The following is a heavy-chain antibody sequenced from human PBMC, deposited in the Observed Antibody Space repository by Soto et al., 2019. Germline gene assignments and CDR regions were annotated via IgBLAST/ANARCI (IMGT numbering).Heavy chain of an antibody. J-gene: IGHJ4*02. CDR2: INPASGST. CDR3: ARDLAAGDH. V-gene: IGHV1-46*01. CDR1: GYTFTHYY. Sequence: QVQLVQSGAEVKKPGASVKLSCRTSGYTFTHYYIHWVRQAPGQVLEWLAIINPASGSTNYAQDFQGRVTLTMDTSPTTVYMELSGLRAEDTAIFYCARDLAAGDHWGQGTLVTVSS. D-gene: IGHD6-13*01.